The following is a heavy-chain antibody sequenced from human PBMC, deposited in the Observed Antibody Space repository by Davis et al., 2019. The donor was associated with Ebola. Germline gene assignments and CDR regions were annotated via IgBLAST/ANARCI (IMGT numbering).Heavy chain of an antibody. CDR3: ARMAAALYYSGMDV. CDR1: AGIFCSYA. CDR2: IIRIFGTA. D-gene: IGHD6-13*01. J-gene: IGHJ6*02. V-gene: IGHV1-69*06. Sequence: SSKIFCNASAGIFCSYATSWVRQDPGQGLEWMGGIIRIFGTATYAQKFQGRVTSTADKSTSTAYMKLSSLGSEDTAVYYCARMAAALYYSGMDVWGQGTTVTVSS.